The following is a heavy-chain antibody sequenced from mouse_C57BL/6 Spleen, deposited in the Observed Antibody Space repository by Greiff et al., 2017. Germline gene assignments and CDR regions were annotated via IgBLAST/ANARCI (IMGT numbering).Heavy chain of an antibody. V-gene: IGHV1-53*01. CDR1: GYTFTSYW. Sequence: QVQLQQPGTELVKPGASVKLSCKASGYTFTSYWMHWVKQRPGQGLEWIGNINPSSGGTNYNEKFKSKATLTVDKSSSTAYMQLSRLTSVDSAVYYGAKSKGNSNYGRWFAYWGQGTLVTVSA. J-gene: IGHJ3*01. CDR3: AKSKGNSNYGRWFAY. D-gene: IGHD2-5*01. CDR2: INPSSGGT.